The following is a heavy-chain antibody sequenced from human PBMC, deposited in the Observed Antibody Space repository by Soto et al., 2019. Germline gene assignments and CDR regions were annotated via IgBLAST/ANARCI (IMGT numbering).Heavy chain of an antibody. CDR3: ASSALGYCSGGSCRRVNAFDI. Sequence: GESLKISCNGSGCSFTSYWIGWVRQMPGKGLEWMGIIYPGDSDTRYSPSFQGQVTISADKSISTAYLQWSSLKASDTAMYYCASSALGYCSGGSCRRVNAFDIWGQGTMVTVSS. CDR1: GCSFTSYW. CDR2: IYPGDSDT. J-gene: IGHJ3*02. V-gene: IGHV5-51*01. D-gene: IGHD2-15*01.